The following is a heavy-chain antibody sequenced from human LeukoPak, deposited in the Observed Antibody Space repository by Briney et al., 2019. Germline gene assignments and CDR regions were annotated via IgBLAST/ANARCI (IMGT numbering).Heavy chain of an antibody. Sequence: PSETLSLTRAVYGGSFSGYYWSWIRQPPGKGLEWIGEINHSGSTNYNPSLKSRVTISVDTSKNQFSLKLSSVTAADTAVYYCARVAVAGRRYDYWGQGTLVTVSS. D-gene: IGHD6-19*01. CDR2: INHSGST. CDR1: GGSFSGYY. CDR3: ARVAVAGRRYDY. V-gene: IGHV4-34*01. J-gene: IGHJ4*02.